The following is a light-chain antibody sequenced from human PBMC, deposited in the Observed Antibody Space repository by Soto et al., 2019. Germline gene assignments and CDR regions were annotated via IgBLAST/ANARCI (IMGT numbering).Light chain of an antibody. Sequence: DIQMIQSPSSLSASVGESVTITCRASQSISSYVNWFQHKPGKAPKLLVYATSNLHSGVPPRFTGSGSGIDFSLTIRSLLPEDVATYYCQQTYSTPRTFGQGTKLEI. CDR2: ATS. J-gene: IGKJ2*01. V-gene: IGKV1-39*01. CDR1: QSISSY. CDR3: QQTYSTPRT.